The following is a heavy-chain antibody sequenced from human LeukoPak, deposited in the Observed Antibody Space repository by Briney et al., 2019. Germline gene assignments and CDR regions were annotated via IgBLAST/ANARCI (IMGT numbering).Heavy chain of an antibody. Sequence: PGGSLRLSCTASGFTFGDYGMSWFRQAPGKGLEWVALIRSRIYGATPEYAAPVKGRFSISRDDSRSIAYLQMNSLTSEDPGPYYCARYPHSYCSAIGCPCDYWGQGTLVTVSS. J-gene: IGHJ4*02. CDR3: ARYPHSYCSAIGCPCDY. CDR1: GFTFGDYG. CDR2: IRSRIYGATP. D-gene: IGHD2-15*01. V-gene: IGHV3-49*03.